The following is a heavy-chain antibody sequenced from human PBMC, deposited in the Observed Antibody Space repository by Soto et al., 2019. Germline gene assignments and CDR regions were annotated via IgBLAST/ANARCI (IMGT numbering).Heavy chain of an antibody. CDR3: GSSGRGDFTAMVNYFYYGMDV. Sequence: PGGSLRLSCIASGFTFSSHGMHWVRQAPGKGLEWVAVIWFDGSNKYYADSVKGRFTVSRDNSKNTLYLQMNSLRAEDTAGYYCGSSGRGDFTAMVNYFYYGMDVWGQGTTVTVSS. V-gene: IGHV3-33*01. D-gene: IGHD5-18*01. CDR2: IWFDGSNK. J-gene: IGHJ6*02. CDR1: GFTFSSHG.